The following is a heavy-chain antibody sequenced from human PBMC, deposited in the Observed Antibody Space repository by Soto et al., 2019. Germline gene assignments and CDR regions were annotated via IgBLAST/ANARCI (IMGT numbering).Heavy chain of an antibody. CDR2: IFHSGST. CDR3: ERVYSGSYSDS. J-gene: IGHJ4*02. D-gene: IGHD1-26*01. V-gene: IGHV4-4*02. Sequence: PSETLSLTCAVSGGSMRSNNRWSWVRQPPGKGLEWIGEIFHSGSTNYNPSLKTRVTISVDKSKNQFSLKLSSVTAADTAVYYCERVYSGSYSDSWGQVTLVTVSS. CDR1: GGSMRSNNR.